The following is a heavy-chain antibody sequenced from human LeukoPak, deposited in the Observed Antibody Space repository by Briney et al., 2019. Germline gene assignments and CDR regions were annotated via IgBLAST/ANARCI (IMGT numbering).Heavy chain of an antibody. D-gene: IGHD6-19*01. CDR2: INPNSGGT. Sequence: ASVKVSCKASGYTFTGYYMHWVRQAPGQGLEWMGWINPNSGGTNYAQKLQGRVTMTTDTSTSTAYMELRSLRSDDTAVYYCAREIAVAGTFYYYYYMDVWGKGTTVTVSS. CDR1: GYTFTGYY. CDR3: AREIAVAGTFYYYYYMDV. V-gene: IGHV1-2*02. J-gene: IGHJ6*03.